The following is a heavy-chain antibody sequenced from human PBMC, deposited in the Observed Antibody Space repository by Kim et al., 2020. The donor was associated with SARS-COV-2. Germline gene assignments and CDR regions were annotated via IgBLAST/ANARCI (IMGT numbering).Heavy chain of an antibody. CDR1: GGSITGYY. CDR2: IYHTGST. V-gene: IGHV4-59*01. J-gene: IGHJ4*02. CDR3: ARTNYDSSGYYSSLDS. Sequence: SETLSLTCTVSGGSITGYYWNWIRQSPGKGLVWIGYIYHTGSTDYNSSLRSRVTISVDTSKNHFSLKLTSVTAADTAVYYCARTNYDSSGYYSSLDSWGQGTLVTVSS. D-gene: IGHD3-22*01.